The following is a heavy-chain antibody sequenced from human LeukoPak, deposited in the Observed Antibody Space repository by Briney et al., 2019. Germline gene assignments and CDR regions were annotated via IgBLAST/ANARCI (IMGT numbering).Heavy chain of an antibody. CDR2: IKHDGSEK. Sequence: PAGGSLRLSCAASGFTFSSYAMSWVRQAPGKGLEWVANIKHDGSEKYYVDSVKGRFSISRDNAKKSLYLQMNSLRAEDTAVYYCARALSHCLDYWGQGTLVTVSS. CDR3: ARALSHCLDY. J-gene: IGHJ4*02. V-gene: IGHV3-7*01. CDR1: GFTFSSYA. D-gene: IGHD3-16*01.